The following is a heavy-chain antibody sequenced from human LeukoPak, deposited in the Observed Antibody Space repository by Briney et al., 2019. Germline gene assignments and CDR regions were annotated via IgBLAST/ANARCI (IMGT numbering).Heavy chain of an antibody. CDR3: ARGRNTMIVAWFDP. V-gene: IGHV1-8*03. J-gene: IGHJ5*02. Sequence: ASVKVSCKASGYTFTSYDINWVRQATGQGLEWMGWMNPNSGNTGYAQKFQGRVTITRNTSISTAYMELSSLRSEDTAVYYCARGRNTMIVAWFDPWGQRTLVTVSS. CDR2: MNPNSGNT. D-gene: IGHD3-22*01. CDR1: GYTFTSYD.